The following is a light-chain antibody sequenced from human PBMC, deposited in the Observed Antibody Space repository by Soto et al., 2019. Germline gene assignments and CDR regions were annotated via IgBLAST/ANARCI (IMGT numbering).Light chain of an antibody. CDR3: QQSYSTPRT. J-gene: IGKJ1*01. Sequence: DIQMTQSPSSLSASIRDRVTITCLASQSISTYLNWYQQRPGRAPNLLIYGASNRATGIPDRFSGRGSGTDFTLTISSLQPEDFATYYCQQSYSTPRTLGQGTKGAI. V-gene: IGKV1-39*01. CDR2: GAS. CDR1: QSISTY.